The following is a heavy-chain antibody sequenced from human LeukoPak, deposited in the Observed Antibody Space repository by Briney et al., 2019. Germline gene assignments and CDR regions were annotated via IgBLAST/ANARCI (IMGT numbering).Heavy chain of an antibody. Sequence: GGSLRLSCAASGLTFSNYWMTWVRQAPGKGLEWVANIKQDGSEENCVDSVKGRFTISRDNAKNSLYVQMNSLRAEDTAVYYCARERGGFCSSTNCRGSFDYWGQGTLVTVSS. CDR2: IKQDGSEE. D-gene: IGHD2-2*01. CDR1: GLTFSNYW. J-gene: IGHJ4*02. V-gene: IGHV3-7*01. CDR3: ARERGGFCSSTNCRGSFDY.